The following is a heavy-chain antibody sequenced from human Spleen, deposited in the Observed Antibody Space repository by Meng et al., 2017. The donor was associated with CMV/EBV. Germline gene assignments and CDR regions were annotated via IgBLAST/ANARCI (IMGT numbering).Heavy chain of an antibody. V-gene: IGHV3-30*04. J-gene: IGHJ4*02. CDR2: ISFDGTNK. CDR1: GFTFTDYA. Sequence: GESLKISCAASGFTFTDYAIHWVRRAPGKGLEWMTFISFDGTNKYYADSVKGRFTISRDNSKNTVFLQMNSLRPEDTAMYYCARVDNGYDFPFDDWGQGTLVTVSS. D-gene: IGHD5-12*01. CDR3: ARVDNGYDFPFDD.